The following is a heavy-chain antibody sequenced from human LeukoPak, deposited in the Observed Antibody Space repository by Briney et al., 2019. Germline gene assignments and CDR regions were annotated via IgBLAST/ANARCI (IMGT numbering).Heavy chain of an antibody. J-gene: IGHJ4*02. D-gene: IGHD6-19*01. V-gene: IGHV3-48*03. CDR1: GFTFSSYE. Sequence: GGSLRLSCAASGFTFSSYEMNWVRQAPGKGLEWVSFISSSGSTTYYADSVKGRFTISRDNAKNSLYLQMNSLRVEDTAVYYCARDKVAGSMAGSNFDYWGQGTLVTVSS. CDR2: ISSSGSTT. CDR3: ARDKVAGSMAGSNFDY.